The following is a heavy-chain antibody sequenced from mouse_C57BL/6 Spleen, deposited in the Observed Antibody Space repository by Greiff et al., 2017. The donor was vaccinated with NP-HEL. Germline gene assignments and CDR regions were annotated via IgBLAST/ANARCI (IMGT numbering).Heavy chain of an antibody. Sequence: QVQLQQPGTELVKPGASVKLSCKASGYTFTSYWLHWVKQRPGQGLEWIGNINPSNGGTTYNEKFKSKATLTVDKSSSTAYMQLSSLTSEDSAVYYCARGGMVSAWFAYWGQGTLVTVSA. CDR1: GYTFTSYW. CDR3: ARGGMVSAWFAY. D-gene: IGHD1-1*02. J-gene: IGHJ3*01. V-gene: IGHV1-53*01. CDR2: INPSNGGT.